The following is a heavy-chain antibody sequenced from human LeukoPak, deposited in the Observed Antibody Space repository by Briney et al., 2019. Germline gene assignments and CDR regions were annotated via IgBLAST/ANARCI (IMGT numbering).Heavy chain of an antibody. D-gene: IGHD3-10*01. CDR1: GGSVSSSSYY. V-gene: IGHV4-39*07. J-gene: IGHJ5*02. CDR3: ARDSGTTGEVKFDP. CDR2: IYYSGLT. Sequence: PSETLSLTCTVSGGSVSSSSYYWAWIRQPPGKGLEWIGSIYYSGLTNYSPSLKSRVTMAVDTSKTQFSLKLSSVTAADTAVYYCARDSGTTGEVKFDPWGQGTLVTVSA.